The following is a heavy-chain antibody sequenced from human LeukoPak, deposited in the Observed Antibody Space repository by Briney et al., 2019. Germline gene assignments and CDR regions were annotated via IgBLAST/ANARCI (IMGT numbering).Heavy chain of an antibody. D-gene: IGHD3-3*02. J-gene: IGHJ4*02. Sequence: GGSLRLSCAASAFTFSDYHMSWIRQAPGKGLEWVSYISRTGSSIFYADSLEGRFTISRDNAKNSLYLQMNRLRAEDTAVYYCARELDGYYFDYWGQGTLVTVSS. CDR2: ISRTGSSI. V-gene: IGHV3-11*01. CDR1: AFTFSDYH. CDR3: ARELDGYYFDY.